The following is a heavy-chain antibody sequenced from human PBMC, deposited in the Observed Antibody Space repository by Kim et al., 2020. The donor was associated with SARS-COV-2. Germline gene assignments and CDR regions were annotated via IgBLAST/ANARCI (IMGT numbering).Heavy chain of an antibody. D-gene: IGHD1-1*01. Sequence: GGSLRLSCAASGFTFKDDYMSWIRQASGKGLEWVSFISSDGSTIHYADSVKGRFTISRDNAKNILYLQMNSLRVDDTATYHCLRMAGTSSNYWGQGTL. V-gene: IGHV3-11*01. J-gene: IGHJ4*01. CDR3: LRMAGTSSNY. CDR2: ISSDGSTI. CDR1: GFTFKDDY.